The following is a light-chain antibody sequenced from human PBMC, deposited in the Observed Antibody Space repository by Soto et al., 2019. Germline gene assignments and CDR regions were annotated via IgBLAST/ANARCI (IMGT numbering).Light chain of an antibody. J-gene: IGLJ1*01. CDR1: SSDVGSYNL. Sequence: LTQPASVSGSPGQSITISCTGTSSDVGSYNLVSWYQQHPGKAPKLMIYEGSKRPSGVSNRFSGSKSGNTASLTISGLQAEDEADYYCCSYAGSSTSLYVFVTGTKVTVL. CDR3: CSYAGSSTSLYV. CDR2: EGS. V-gene: IGLV2-23*01.